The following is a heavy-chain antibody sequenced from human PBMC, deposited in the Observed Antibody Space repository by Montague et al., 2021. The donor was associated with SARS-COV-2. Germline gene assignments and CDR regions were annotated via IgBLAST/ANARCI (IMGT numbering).Heavy chain of an antibody. J-gene: IGHJ4*02. CDR2: TNYRSKWTS. Sequence: CAISGDSVWDNTAAWNWIRQSPSGGLEWLGRTNYRSKWTSDYATSVEGRISIDPDTSKNQFFLHLRSVTPEDTGVYYCVRGTGSAQAGFDAWGQGTLVTVPS. CDR1: GDSVWDNTAA. CDR3: VRGTGSAQAGFDA. D-gene: IGHD4-17*01. V-gene: IGHV6-1*01.